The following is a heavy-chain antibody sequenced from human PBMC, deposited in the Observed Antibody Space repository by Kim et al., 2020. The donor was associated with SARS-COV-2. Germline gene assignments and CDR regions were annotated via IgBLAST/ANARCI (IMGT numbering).Heavy chain of an antibody. Sequence: GGSLRLSCAASGFTFSSYAMSWVRQAPGKGLEWVSAISGSGGSTYYADSVKGRFTISRDNSKNTLYLQMNSLRAEDTAVYYCAKVTLFEYSGSYGGTANHAFDIWGQGTMVTVSS. CDR2: ISGSGGST. D-gene: IGHD1-26*01. V-gene: IGHV3-23*01. CDR1: GFTFSSYA. CDR3: AKVTLFEYSGSYGGTANHAFDI. J-gene: IGHJ3*02.